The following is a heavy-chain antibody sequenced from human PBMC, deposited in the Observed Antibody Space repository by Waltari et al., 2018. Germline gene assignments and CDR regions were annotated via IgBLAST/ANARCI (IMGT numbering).Heavy chain of an antibody. CDR2: MNPNSGNT. D-gene: IGHD2-15*01. V-gene: IGHV1-8*01. CDR3: ARVLRLYCSGGSCYPGGGMDV. Sequence: QVQLVQSGAEVKKPGASVKVSCKASGYTFTSYDINWVRQATGQGLEWMGWMNPNSGNTGYAQKFQGRVTMTRNTSISTAYMELNSLRAEDTAVYYCARVLRLYCSGGSCYPGGGMDVWGQGTTVTVSS. J-gene: IGHJ6*02. CDR1: GYTFTSYD.